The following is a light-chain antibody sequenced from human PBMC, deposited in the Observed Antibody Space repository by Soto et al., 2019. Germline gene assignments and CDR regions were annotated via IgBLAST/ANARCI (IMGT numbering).Light chain of an antibody. CDR3: QQYGSSPQP. Sequence: EIVLTQSPGTLSLSPGEKATLSCRASQSVSSNYLAWYQQKPGQAPRLLIYGASSRATGIPDRFSGSGSGTEFTLSIRRLEPEDFAVYYCQQYGSSPQPFGQGTKVEI. V-gene: IGKV3-20*01. CDR2: GAS. J-gene: IGKJ1*01. CDR1: QSVSSNY.